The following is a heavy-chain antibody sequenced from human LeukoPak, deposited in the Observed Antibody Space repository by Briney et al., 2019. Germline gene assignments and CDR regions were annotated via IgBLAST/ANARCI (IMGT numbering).Heavy chain of an antibody. Sequence: ASVKVPCKASGYTFTGYYIHWVRQAPGQGLEWMGWIHPNSGGTNFAQKFQGRVTMTRDSSISTAYMEVSSLRSDDTAEYYCARAPAGGPLRFFDYWGQGTLVTVSS. CDR3: ARAPAGGPLRFFDY. J-gene: IGHJ4*02. CDR1: GYTFTGYY. CDR2: IHPNSGGT. D-gene: IGHD3-3*01. V-gene: IGHV1-2*02.